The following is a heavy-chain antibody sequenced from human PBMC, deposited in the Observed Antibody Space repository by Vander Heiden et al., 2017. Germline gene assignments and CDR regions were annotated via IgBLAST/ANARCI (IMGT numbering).Heavy chain of an antibody. CDR3: ARLPAAPDYYYYGMDV. J-gene: IGHJ6*02. V-gene: IGHV1-2*02. Sequence: QVQLVQSGAEVQKPGASVKVSCKASGYTFTGYYMYWVRQAPGQGLEWMGWINPNSGGTNYAQKFQGRVTMTRDTSISTAYMELSRLRSDDTAVYYCARLPAAPDYYYYGMDVWGQGTTVTVSS. D-gene: IGHD2-2*01. CDR1: GYTFTGYY. CDR2: INPNSGGT.